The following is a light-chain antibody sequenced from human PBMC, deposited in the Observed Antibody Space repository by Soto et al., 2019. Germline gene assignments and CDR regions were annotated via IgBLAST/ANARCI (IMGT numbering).Light chain of an antibody. CDR2: AAS. J-gene: IGKJ1*01. CDR3: QQSYSTSWT. V-gene: IGKV1-39*01. CDR1: QNINNY. Sequence: DIQMTHSPSSLSASVGDRVTITCQASQNINNYLNWYQQKPGRAPKLLIYAASSLQSGVPSRFSGSGSGTDFTLTISSLQPEDFATYYCQQSYSTSWTFGQGTKVDIK.